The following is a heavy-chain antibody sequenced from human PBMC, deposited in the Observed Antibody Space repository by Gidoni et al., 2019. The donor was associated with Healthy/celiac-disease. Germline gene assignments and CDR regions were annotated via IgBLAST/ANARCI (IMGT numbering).Heavy chain of an antibody. V-gene: IGHV1-2*02. CDR1: GYHFNGYY. CDR2: INPNSGGT. CDR3: ARDGLSVWARVGPIDY. J-gene: IGHJ4*02. Sequence: QVQLVQSRAEVKKPGASVTVACKASGYHFNGYYMHWVRQAPGQGLEWMGWINPNSGGTNYAQKFQGRVTMTRDTSISTAYMELSRLRSDDTAVYYCARDGLSVWARVGPIDYWGQGTLVTVAS. D-gene: IGHD3-16*01.